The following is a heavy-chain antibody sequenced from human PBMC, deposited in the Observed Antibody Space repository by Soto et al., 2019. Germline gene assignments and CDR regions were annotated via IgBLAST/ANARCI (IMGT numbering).Heavy chain of an antibody. CDR3: ARGSIVATINEASVNYNWFDP. J-gene: IGHJ5*02. D-gene: IGHD5-12*01. Sequence: QVQLQESGPGLVKPSQTLSLTCTVSVGSISSGGYYWSWIRQHPGKVLEWIGYIYYSGSTYYNPSLKSRVTISVDTSKNQFSLKLSSVTAADTAVYYCARGSIVATINEASVNYNWFDPWGQGTLVTVSS. CDR2: IYYSGST. CDR1: VGSISSGGYY. V-gene: IGHV4-31*03.